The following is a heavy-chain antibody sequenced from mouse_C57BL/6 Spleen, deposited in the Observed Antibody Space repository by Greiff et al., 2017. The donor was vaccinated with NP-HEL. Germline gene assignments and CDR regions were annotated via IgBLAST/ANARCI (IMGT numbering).Heavy chain of an antibody. CDR3: ARGRAQAHYLDY. V-gene: IGHV5-4*01. Sequence: EVQVVESGGGLVKPGGSLKLSCAASGFTFSSYAMSWVRQTPEKRLEWVATISDGGSYTYYPDNVKGRFTISRDNAKNNLYLQMSHLKSEDTAMYYCARGRAQAHYLDYWGQGTTLTVSS. J-gene: IGHJ2*01. CDR1: GFTFSSYA. D-gene: IGHD3-2*02. CDR2: ISDGGSYT.